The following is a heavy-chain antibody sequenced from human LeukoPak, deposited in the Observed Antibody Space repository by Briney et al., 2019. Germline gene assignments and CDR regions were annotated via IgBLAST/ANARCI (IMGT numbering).Heavy chain of an antibody. CDR1: GGSISSGSYY. J-gene: IGHJ2*01. D-gene: IGHD1-14*01. CDR3: AKPRTSDWYFDL. V-gene: IGHV4-61*02. CDR2: IYTSGST. Sequence: PSQTLSLTCTVSGGSISSGSYYWSWIRQPAGKGLEWIGRIYTSGSTNYNPSLKSRVTISVDTSKNQFSLKLSSVTAADTAVYYCAKPRTSDWYFDLWGRGTLVTVSS.